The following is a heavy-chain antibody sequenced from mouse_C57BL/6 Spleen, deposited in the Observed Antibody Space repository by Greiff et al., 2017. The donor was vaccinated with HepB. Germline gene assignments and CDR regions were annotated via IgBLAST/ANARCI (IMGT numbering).Heavy chain of an antibody. CDR3: AREDSNYYFDY. CDR2: ISSGGSYT. Sequence: EVQLVESGGDLVKPGGSLKLSCAASGFTFSSYGMSWVRQTPDKRLEWVATISSGGSYTYYPDSVKGRFTISRDNAKNTLYLQMSSLKSEDTAMYYCAREDSNYYFDYWGQGTTLTVSS. J-gene: IGHJ2*01. D-gene: IGHD2-5*01. V-gene: IGHV5-6*01. CDR1: GFTFSSYG.